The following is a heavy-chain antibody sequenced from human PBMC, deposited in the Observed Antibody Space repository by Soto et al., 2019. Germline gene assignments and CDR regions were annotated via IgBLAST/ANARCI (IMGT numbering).Heavy chain of an antibody. CDR1: GYTFSNYA. CDR2: ITAHNGNT. V-gene: IGHV1-18*01. CDR3: ARDAPYDDFWSGVMELYYYGMDV. Sequence: ASVKVSCKASGYTFSNYAISWVRQAPGQGLEWMGWITAHNGNTKYAQKFQARVTMTTDTSTSTASMELRSLTSDDTAVYYCARDAPYDDFWSGVMELYYYGMDVWGQG. J-gene: IGHJ6*02. D-gene: IGHD3-3*01.